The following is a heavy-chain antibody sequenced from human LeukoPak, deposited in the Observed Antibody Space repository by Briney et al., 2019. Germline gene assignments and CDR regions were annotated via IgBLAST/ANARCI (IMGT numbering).Heavy chain of an antibody. CDR2: INPNNGGT. CDR3: ARDERYDSSGYPFDY. D-gene: IGHD3-22*01. CDR1: GYTFTGYF. Sequence: ASVKVSCKASGYTFTGYFIHWVRQAPGQGLEWMGWINPNNGGTNYEQKFQGRVTMTRDTSISTAYMELSRLRSDDTAVYYCARDERYDSSGYPFDYWGQGTLVTVSS. V-gene: IGHV1-2*02. J-gene: IGHJ4*02.